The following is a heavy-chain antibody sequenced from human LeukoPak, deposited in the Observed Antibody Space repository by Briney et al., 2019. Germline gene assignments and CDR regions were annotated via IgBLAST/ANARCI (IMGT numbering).Heavy chain of an antibody. CDR1: GGSISSYY. J-gene: IGHJ6*03. D-gene: IGHD2-15*01. CDR3: ARDKRGEYCSGGSCYKDYYYYYMDV. Sequence: SETLSLTCTVSGGSISSYYWSWIRQPPGKGLEWIGYIYYSGSTNYNPSLKSRVTISVDTSKNRFSLKLSSVTAADTAVYYCARDKRGEYCSGGSCYKDYYYYYMDVWGKGTTVTVSS. V-gene: IGHV4-59*01. CDR2: IYYSGST.